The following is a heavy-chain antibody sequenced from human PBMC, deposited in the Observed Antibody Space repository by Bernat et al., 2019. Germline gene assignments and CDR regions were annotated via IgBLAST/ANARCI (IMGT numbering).Heavy chain of an antibody. J-gene: IGHJ4*02. CDR1: GFTFSGQW. CDR2: IKQDGSEK. V-gene: IGHV3-7*03. Sequence: EVQLVESGGDLVQPGGSLRLSCAASGFTFSGQWMTWVRQAPGKGLEWVANIKQDGSEKYYVDSVKGRFTISRDNAKNSLYLQMNSLRAEDTAVYYCATDGGADWGQGTLVTVSS. CDR3: ATDGGAD. D-gene: IGHD3-10*01.